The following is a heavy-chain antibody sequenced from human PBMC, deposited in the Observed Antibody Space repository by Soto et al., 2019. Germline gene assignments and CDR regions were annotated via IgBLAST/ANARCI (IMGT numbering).Heavy chain of an antibody. CDR3: ARGSSGYISSWYYFDY. D-gene: IGHD6-13*01. CDR1: GFTFTDYA. J-gene: IGHJ4*02. V-gene: IGHV3-23*01. Sequence: GGSLRLSCAASGFTFTDYALSWARQAPGKGLEWVATISGIGGSTYLADSVKGRLSISRDNSKNTVSLLMNSLRAEDTAVYFCARGSSGYISSWYYFDYWGRGTLVTVSS. CDR2: ISGIGGST.